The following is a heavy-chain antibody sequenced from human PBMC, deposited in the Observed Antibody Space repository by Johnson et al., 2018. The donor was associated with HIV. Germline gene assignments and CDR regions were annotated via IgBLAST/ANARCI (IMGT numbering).Heavy chain of an antibody. Sequence: QVQLVESGGGLIQPGGSLRLSCAASGFTFSDYYMNWIRQAPGKGLEWVSYISSSGSAIKYADSVKGRFTISRDNAKTSLFLQMRSLRPEDTAVYFCAREMAIAAAGHDAFEIWGQGTMVTVSS. V-gene: IGHV3-11*04. CDR1: GFTFSDYY. CDR2: ISSSGSAI. J-gene: IGHJ3*02. D-gene: IGHD6-13*01. CDR3: AREMAIAAAGHDAFEI.